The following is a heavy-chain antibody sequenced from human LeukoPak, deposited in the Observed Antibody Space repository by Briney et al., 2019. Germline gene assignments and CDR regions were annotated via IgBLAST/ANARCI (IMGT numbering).Heavy chain of an antibody. CDR1: GFISSDYW. Sequence: GGSLRLSCAASGFISSDYWMSWVRQAPGKGREWVATLWPAGGTVHYMDSVQGRFTVSRDNAENSLYLQMNSLRVEDTAVYYCARLLGSVTTYDYWGQGTLVTVSS. D-gene: IGHD4-11*01. J-gene: IGHJ4*02. CDR2: LWPAGGTV. V-gene: IGHV3-7*01. CDR3: ARLLGSVTTYDY.